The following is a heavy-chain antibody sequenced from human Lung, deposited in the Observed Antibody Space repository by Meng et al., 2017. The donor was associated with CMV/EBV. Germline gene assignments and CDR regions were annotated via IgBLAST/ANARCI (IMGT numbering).Heavy chain of an antibody. J-gene: IGHJ4*02. CDR3: ARGINGGCGD. CDR2: TYYRSKWYH. Sequence: QVQLQQSGPGLVKPPQTLSLICAISGDILSRNSSAWHWIRQSPSRGLEWLGRTYYRSKWYHEYAVSVKSRITISPDTPKNQFSLQLNSMTPEDTAVYYCARGINGGCGDWGQGTLVTVSS. CDR1: GDILSRNSSA. D-gene: IGHD4-23*01. V-gene: IGHV6-1*01.